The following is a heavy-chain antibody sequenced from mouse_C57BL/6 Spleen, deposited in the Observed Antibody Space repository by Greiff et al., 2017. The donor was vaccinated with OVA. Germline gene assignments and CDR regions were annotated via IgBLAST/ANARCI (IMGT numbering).Heavy chain of an antibody. V-gene: IGHV3-6*01. Sequence: EVKVEESGPGLVKPSQSLSLTCSVTGYSITSGYYWNWIRQFPGNKLEWMGCISYDGSNNYNPSLKNRISITRDTSKNQFFLKLNSVTTEDTATYYCARDGGLYYFDYWGQGTTLTVSA. J-gene: IGHJ2*01. CDR1: GYSITSGYY. CDR3: ARDGGLYYFDY. CDR2: ISYDGSN.